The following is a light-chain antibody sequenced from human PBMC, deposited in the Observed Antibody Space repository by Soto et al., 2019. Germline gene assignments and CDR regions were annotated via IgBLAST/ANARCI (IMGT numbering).Light chain of an antibody. J-gene: IGLJ1*01. CDR1: SSDIGAYDY. Sequence: QSALTQPASLSGSPGQSITISCTGTSSDIGAYDYVSWYQQHPGKAPKLMIYDVTSRPSGVSYRFSGSKSGNTASLTISGLQAEDEADYYCSSYTTSSSYVFGTGTKVTVL. V-gene: IGLV2-14*01. CDR3: SSYTTSSSYV. CDR2: DVT.